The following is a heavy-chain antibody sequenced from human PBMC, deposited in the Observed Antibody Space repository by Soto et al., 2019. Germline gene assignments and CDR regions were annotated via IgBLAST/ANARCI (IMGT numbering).Heavy chain of an antibody. CDR1: GGSISSYY. J-gene: IGHJ4*02. CDR2: IYYSGST. D-gene: IGHD4-17*01. V-gene: IGHV4-59*08. CDR3: ARRYGGTIDY. Sequence: PSETLSLTCTVSGGSISSYYWSWIRQPPGKGLEWIGYIYYSGSTNYNPSLKSRVTISVDTSKNQFSLKLNSVTAADTAVYYCARRYGGTIDYWGQGTLVTVSS.